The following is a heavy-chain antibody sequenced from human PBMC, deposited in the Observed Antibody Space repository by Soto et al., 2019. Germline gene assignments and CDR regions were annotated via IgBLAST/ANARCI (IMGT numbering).Heavy chain of an antibody. D-gene: IGHD5-18*01. V-gene: IGHV1-8*01. CDR2: MNPNSGNT. Sequence: ASVKVSCKASGYTFTIYDINWVRQATGQGREWMGWMNPNSGNTGYAQKFQGRVTMTRNTSISTAYMELSSLRSEDTAVYYCARSDGPDYYYYYMDVWGKGTTVTVSS. J-gene: IGHJ6*03. CDR3: ARSDGPDYYYYYMDV. CDR1: GYTFTIYD.